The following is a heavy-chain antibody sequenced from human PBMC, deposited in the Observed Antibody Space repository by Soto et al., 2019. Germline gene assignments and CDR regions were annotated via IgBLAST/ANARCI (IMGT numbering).Heavy chain of an antibody. CDR2: MNPNSGNT. Sequence: ASVKVSCKASGFTLTTYDINWVRQATGQGLEWMGWMNPNSGNTGYAQKLQGRVTMTRNTSISTAYMELSSLRSEDTAVYYCARTKLMVRGLNVRARYYYYMDVWGKGTTVTVSS. CDR1: GFTLTTYD. CDR3: ARTKLMVRGLNVRARYYYYMDV. V-gene: IGHV1-8*01. D-gene: IGHD3-10*01. J-gene: IGHJ6*03.